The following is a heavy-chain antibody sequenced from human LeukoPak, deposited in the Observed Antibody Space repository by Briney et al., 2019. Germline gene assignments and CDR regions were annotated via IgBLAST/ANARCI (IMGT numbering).Heavy chain of an antibody. CDR3: ARGSRRTLYDYAWGSYRPYYFDY. Sequence: ASVKVSCKASGYTFTSYDINWVRQATGQGLEWMGWMNPNSGNTGYAQKFQGRVTITRNTSISTAYMELSSLRSEDTAVYYCARGSRRTLYDYAWGSYRPYYFDYWGQGTLVTVSS. V-gene: IGHV1-8*03. CDR1: GYTFTSYD. D-gene: IGHD3-16*02. J-gene: IGHJ4*02. CDR2: MNPNSGNT.